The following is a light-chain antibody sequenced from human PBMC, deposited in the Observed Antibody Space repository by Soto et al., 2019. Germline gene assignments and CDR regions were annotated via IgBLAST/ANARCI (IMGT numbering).Light chain of an antibody. Sequence: QSALTQPASVSGSPGPSITISCTGTSSDICAYNFVSWYQQHPGYAPNLWIYYVSVRPSGGSNRFSGSKSGNTASLNISGLQAEYEADYYCSSYTSSTFYVFGTGTKLTVL. CDR1: SSDICAYNF. CDR3: SSYTSSTFYV. J-gene: IGLJ1*01. CDR2: YVS. V-gene: IGLV2-14*03.